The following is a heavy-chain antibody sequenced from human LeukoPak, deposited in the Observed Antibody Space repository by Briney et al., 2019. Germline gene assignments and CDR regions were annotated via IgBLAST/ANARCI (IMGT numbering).Heavy chain of an antibody. V-gene: IGHV3-43D*03. J-gene: IGHJ4*02. CDR1: GFTFDDYA. Sequence: GGSLRLSCAASGFTFDDYAMHWVRQGPGKGLEWVSLISWDGGNTYYADSVKGRFTISRDNIKNSLYLQTNSLRAEDTAFYYCAKSGRYYYDSSAYPGLDYWGQGTLVTVSS. CDR3: AKSGRYYYDSSAYPGLDY. CDR2: ISWDGGNT. D-gene: IGHD3-22*01.